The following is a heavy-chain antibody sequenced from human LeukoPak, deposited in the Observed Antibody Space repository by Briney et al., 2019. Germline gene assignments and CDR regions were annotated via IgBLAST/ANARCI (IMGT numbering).Heavy chain of an antibody. CDR2: FDPEEGET. CDR1: GDTLTELS. V-gene: IGHV1-24*01. J-gene: IGHJ1*01. CDR3: ATAGIVVDIGAESLHH. D-gene: IGHD2-2*01. Sequence: GASVKVSCKVSGDTLTELSMHWVRQAPGKGLEWMGGFDPEEGETLYAQRFQGRVTMTEDTATDTAHMELSSLTSDDTAVYYCATAGIVVDIGAESLHHWGQGTLVTVSS.